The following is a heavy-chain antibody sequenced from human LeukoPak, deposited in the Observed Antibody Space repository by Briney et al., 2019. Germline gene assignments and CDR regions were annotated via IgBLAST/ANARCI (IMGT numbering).Heavy chain of an antibody. D-gene: IGHD6-19*01. CDR3: ARVGLVRPYYYYGMDV. Sequence: SETLSLTCAVYGGSFSGYYWSWIRQPPGKGLERIGEINHSGSTNYNPSLKSRVTISVDTSKNQFSLKLSSVTAADTAVYYCARVGLVRPYYYYGMDVWGQGTTVTVSS. J-gene: IGHJ6*02. CDR2: INHSGST. V-gene: IGHV4-34*01. CDR1: GGSFSGYY.